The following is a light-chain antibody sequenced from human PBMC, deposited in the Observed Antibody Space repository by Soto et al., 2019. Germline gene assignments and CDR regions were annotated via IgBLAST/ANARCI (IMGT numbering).Light chain of an antibody. CDR1: QSVGRY. CDR2: DSS. Sequence: EMVLTQSPATLSLSPGDRATLSCRASQSVGRYLAWYQQRPGQAPRLLIYDSSNRVTGIPARFSGNGSGRDFTLTISSLEPEDFAVYYCQYHTDWPPYTFGQGTTLE. V-gene: IGKV3-11*02. J-gene: IGKJ2*01. CDR3: QYHTDWPPYT.